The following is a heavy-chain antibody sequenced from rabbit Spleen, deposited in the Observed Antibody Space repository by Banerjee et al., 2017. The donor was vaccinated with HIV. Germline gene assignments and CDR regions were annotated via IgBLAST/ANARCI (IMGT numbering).Heavy chain of an antibody. J-gene: IGHJ4*01. D-gene: IGHD1-1*01. CDR2: INAATAKP. V-gene: IGHV1S45*01. Sequence: QEQLVESGGGLVQPEGSLTLTCKASGFSFGDRDVMCWVRQAPGKGLEWIACINAATAKPVYATWAKGRFTISRTSSTTVTLRTTSLTAADTATYFCARDLVGVIGWNFYLWGQGTLVTVS. CDR1: GFSFGDRDV. CDR3: ARDLVGVIGWNFYL.